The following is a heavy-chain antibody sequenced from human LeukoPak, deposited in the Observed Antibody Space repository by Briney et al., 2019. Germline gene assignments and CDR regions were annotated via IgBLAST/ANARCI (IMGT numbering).Heavy chain of an antibody. CDR2: ISSSGSTI. Sequence: GGSLRLSCAASGFTFSDYYMSWIRQAPGKGLEWVSYISSSGSTIYYADSVRGRFTISRDNAKNSLYLQMNSLRAEDTAVYYCARDPGKGYSYGYYGYWGQGTLVTVSS. CDR1: GFTFSDYY. V-gene: IGHV3-11*01. J-gene: IGHJ4*02. D-gene: IGHD5-18*01. CDR3: ARDPGKGYSYGYYGY.